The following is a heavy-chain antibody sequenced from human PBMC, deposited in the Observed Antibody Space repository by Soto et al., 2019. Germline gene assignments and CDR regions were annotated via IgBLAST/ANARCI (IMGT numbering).Heavy chain of an antibody. Sequence: QVRLQESGPGLVKPSETLSLTCTVSGGSISSYYWSWIRQPPGKGLEWIGYIYYSGSTNYNPSLKRRVTISVDTSKNQFSLKLSSVTAADTAVYYCARSDGRYWGQGTLVTVSS. J-gene: IGHJ4*02. V-gene: IGHV4-59*01. CDR3: ARSDGRY. CDR1: GGSISSYY. CDR2: IYYSGST.